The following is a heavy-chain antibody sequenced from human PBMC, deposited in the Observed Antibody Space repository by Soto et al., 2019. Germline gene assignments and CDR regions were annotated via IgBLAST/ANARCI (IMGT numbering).Heavy chain of an antibody. D-gene: IGHD3-10*01. V-gene: IGHV3-48*02. CDR1: GFTFSSYS. CDR2: ISSSSSTI. J-gene: IGHJ4*02. Sequence: GSLRLSCAASGFTFSSYSMNWVRQAPGKGLEWVSYISSSSSTIYYADSVKGRFTISRDNAKNSLYLLMNSLRDEDTAEYYCSRWSSLDYCGQGTRVTSPQ. CDR3: SRWSSLDY.